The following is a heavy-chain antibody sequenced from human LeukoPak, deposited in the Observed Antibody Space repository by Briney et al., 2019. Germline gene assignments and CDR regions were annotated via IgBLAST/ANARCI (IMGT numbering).Heavy chain of an antibody. CDR1: GGSFSGYY. J-gene: IGHJ4*02. V-gene: IGHV4-34*01. D-gene: IGHD5-18*01. CDR2: INHSGST. CDR3: ARVDTEDYYFDY. Sequence: PSETLSLTCAVYGGSFSGYYWSWIRQPPGKGLEWIGEINHSGSTNYNPSLKSRVTISVDTPKNQFSLKLSSVTAADTAVYYCARVDTEDYYFDYWGQGTLVTVSS.